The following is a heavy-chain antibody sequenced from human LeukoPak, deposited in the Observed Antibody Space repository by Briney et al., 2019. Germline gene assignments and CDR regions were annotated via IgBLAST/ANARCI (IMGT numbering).Heavy chain of an antibody. Sequence: GGSLRLSCAASGFTFGSYSMNWVRQAPGKGLEWVSSISSSSSYIYYADSVKGRFTISRDNAKNSLYLQMNSLRAEDTAVYYCARDLAAPNWFDPWGQGTLVTVSS. CDR1: GFTFGSYS. CDR3: ARDLAAPNWFDP. CDR2: ISSSSSYI. J-gene: IGHJ5*02. D-gene: IGHD2-15*01. V-gene: IGHV3-21*01.